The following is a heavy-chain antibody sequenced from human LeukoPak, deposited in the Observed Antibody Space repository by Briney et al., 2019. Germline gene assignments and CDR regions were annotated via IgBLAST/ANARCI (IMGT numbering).Heavy chain of an antibody. D-gene: IGHD3-9*01. CDR1: GGSFSDYY. CDR2: IYYSGST. J-gene: IGHJ3*02. V-gene: IGHV4-31*11. CDR3: ASGENYDILTGYNDAFDI. Sequence: SETLSLTCAVYGGSFSDYYWSWIRQHPGKGLEWIGYIYYSGSTYYNPSLKSRVTISVDTSKNQFSLKLSSVTAADTAVYYCASGENYDILTGYNDAFDIWGQGTMVTVSS.